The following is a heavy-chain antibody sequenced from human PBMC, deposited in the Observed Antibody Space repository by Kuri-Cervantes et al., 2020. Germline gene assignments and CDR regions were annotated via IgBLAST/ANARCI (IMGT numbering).Heavy chain of an antibody. Sequence: SETLSLTCAVYGGSFSGYYWSWIRQPPGKGLEWIGEIDQSGGTNYNPSLKSRVTISVDKSKNQFSLKLSSVTAADTAVYCCARGSITMVRGVLGVWGKGTTVTVSS. CDR3: ARGSITMVRGVLGV. CDR2: IDQSGGT. CDR1: GGSFSGYY. V-gene: IGHV4-34*01. D-gene: IGHD3-10*01. J-gene: IGHJ6*04.